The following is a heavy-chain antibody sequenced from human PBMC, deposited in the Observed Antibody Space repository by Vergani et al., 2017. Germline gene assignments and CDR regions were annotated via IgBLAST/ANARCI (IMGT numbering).Heavy chain of an antibody. Sequence: QVQLQESGPGLVKPSQSLSLTCTVSGGSMSGVSYYLSWVRQPAGKGLEWIGLIYYSGRTDYNPSLESRVTISVDTSKNTFSMKLNAVTAADTALYYCARDSAVGGTFDSWGQGTLVSVSS. D-gene: IGHD1-26*01. CDR1: GGSMSGVSYY. CDR2: IYYSGRT. V-gene: IGHV4-61*02. CDR3: ARDSAVGGTFDS. J-gene: IGHJ4*02.